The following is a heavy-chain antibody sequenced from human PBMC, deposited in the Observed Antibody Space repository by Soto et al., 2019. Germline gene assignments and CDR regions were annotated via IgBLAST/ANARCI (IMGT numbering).Heavy chain of an antibody. CDR1: GYIFTDHR. D-gene: IGHD3-22*01. Sequence: ASVQVSCKTSGYIFTDHRIHWVRQSPGQGLQWVGWVHPDSGGTTVGQAFQDRVTMTADTSITTAYMDLARLRPDDTAIFYCARGAQGFFPVSGIYFYFDHWGQGTPVTVSS. CDR3: ARGAQGFFPVSGIYFYFDH. V-gene: IGHV1-2*02. CDR2: VHPDSGGT. J-gene: IGHJ4*02.